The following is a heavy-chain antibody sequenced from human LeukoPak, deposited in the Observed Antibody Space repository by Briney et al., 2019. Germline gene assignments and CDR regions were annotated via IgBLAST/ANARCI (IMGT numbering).Heavy chain of an antibody. CDR3: ANHLARGSTSCPPFDY. V-gene: IGHV3-21*01. Sequence: GGSLRLSCAAPGFTFSSYSMNWVRQAPGKGLEWVSSISNSGSYIYYADSVKGRFTISRDNAKNSLYLQMNSLRAEDTAVYYCANHLARGSTSCPPFDYWGQGTLVTVSS. CDR2: ISNSGSYI. CDR1: GFTFSSYS. J-gene: IGHJ4*02. D-gene: IGHD2-2*01.